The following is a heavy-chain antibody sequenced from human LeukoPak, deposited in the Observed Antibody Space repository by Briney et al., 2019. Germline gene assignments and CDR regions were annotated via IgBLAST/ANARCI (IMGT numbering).Heavy chain of an antibody. CDR2: IIPVFGST. Sequence: ASVKVSCEASGGTFNSSSISWLRQAPGQRLEWRGGIIPVFGSTQSAQKFQGRVTMTTDESTKTAYMELSSLRSQDTAVYYCARDHYGSHSGPFDFWGQGTLVTVSS. CDR1: GGTFNSSS. J-gene: IGHJ4*02. D-gene: IGHD4-23*01. V-gene: IGHV1-69*05. CDR3: ARDHYGSHSGPFDF.